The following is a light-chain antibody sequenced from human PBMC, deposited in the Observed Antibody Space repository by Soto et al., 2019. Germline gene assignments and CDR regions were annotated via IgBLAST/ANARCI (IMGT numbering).Light chain of an antibody. J-gene: IGKJ1*01. V-gene: IGKV1-5*03. CDR1: QSIDNW. Sequence: DIQMTQSPSTLSASVGDRVTITCRASQSIDNWLAWYQRRPGKAPKLLIYKASYLQSGVPSRFSGSGPGTGFTLTSSSLQPDDFATYYCQQYNNYSWTFGPGTRVYI. CDR2: KAS. CDR3: QQYNNYSWT.